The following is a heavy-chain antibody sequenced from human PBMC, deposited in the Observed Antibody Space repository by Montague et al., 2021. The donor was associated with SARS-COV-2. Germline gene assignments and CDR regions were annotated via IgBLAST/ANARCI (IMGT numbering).Heavy chain of an antibody. J-gene: IGHJ4*02. Sequence: SETLSLTCTVSGDSIRSTTFYWGWIRQSPGKGLEWIGYIYESDTTYYNPSLKSRVAISLDTPNNQFSLKITSLTVADTAIYYCVTPGKTAVAGQFDYWGPGILVTVSS. D-gene: IGHD6-19*01. CDR3: VTPGKTAVAGQFDY. CDR1: GDSIRSTTFY. CDR2: IYESDTT. V-gene: IGHV4-39*07.